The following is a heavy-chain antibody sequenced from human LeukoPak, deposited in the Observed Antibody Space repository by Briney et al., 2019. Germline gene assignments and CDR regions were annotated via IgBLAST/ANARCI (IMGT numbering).Heavy chain of an antibody. V-gene: IGHV4-34*01. CDR2: INHSGST. CDR1: GGSFSGYY. CDR3: ARRNYYGSGSYYVDFDY. D-gene: IGHD3-10*01. J-gene: IGHJ4*02. Sequence: SETLSLTCAVYGGSFSGYYWSWIRQPPGKGLEWIGEINHSGSTNYNPSLKSRVTISVDTSKNQFSLKLSSVTAADTAVYYCARRNYYGSGSYYVDFDYWGQGTLVTVSS.